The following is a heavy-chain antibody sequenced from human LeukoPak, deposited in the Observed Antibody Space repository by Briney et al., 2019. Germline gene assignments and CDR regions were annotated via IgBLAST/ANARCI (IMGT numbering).Heavy chain of an antibody. CDR1: GFTFSSYA. D-gene: IGHD4-23*01. V-gene: IGHV3-30-3*01. CDR2: ISYDGSNK. Sequence: GGSLRLSCAASGFTFSSYAMHWVRQAPGKGLEWVAVISYDGSNKYYADSVKGQFTISRDNSKNTLYLQMNSLRPEDTAVYYCAKDRRDYGGNIDYWGQGTLVTVSS. J-gene: IGHJ4*02. CDR3: AKDRRDYGGNIDY.